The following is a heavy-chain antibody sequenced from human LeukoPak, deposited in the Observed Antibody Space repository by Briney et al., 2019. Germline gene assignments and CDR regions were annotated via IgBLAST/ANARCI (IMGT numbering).Heavy chain of an antibody. J-gene: IGHJ4*02. D-gene: IGHD3-22*01. CDR1: GGTFSSYA. Sequence: ASVXXXXKASGGTFSSYAISWVRQAPGQGLXGMGGIIPIFGTANYAQKFQGRVTITADESTSTAYMELSSLRSEDTGVYYCARDERPYYYVSSVSYYFDYWGQGTLVTVSS. CDR3: ARDERPYYYVSSVSYYFDY. V-gene: IGHV1-69*01. CDR2: IIPIFGTA.